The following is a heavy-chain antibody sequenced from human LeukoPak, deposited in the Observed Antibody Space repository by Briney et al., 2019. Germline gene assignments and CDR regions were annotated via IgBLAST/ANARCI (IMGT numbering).Heavy chain of an antibody. V-gene: IGHV3-21*01. CDR2: ISSSSSYI. CDR1: GFTFSSYS. J-gene: IGHJ5*02. CDR3: ARDSGSYGNWFDP. D-gene: IGHD1-26*01. Sequence: GGSLRLSCAASGFTFSSYSMNWVRQAPGKGLEWVSSISSSSSYIYYADSVKGRFTISRDNAKNSLYLQMNSLRAEDTAVYYCARDSGSYGNWFDPWDQGTPVTVSS.